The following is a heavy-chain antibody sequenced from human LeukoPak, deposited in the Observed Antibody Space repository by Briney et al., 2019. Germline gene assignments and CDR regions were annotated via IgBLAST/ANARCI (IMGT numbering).Heavy chain of an antibody. CDR3: ARGRDYDFWSGYSYYFDY. V-gene: IGHV4-34*01. Sequence: SEILSLTCAVYGGSFSGYYWSWIRQPPGKGLEWIGEINHSGSTNYNPSLKSRVTISVDTSKNQFSLKLSSVTAADTAVYYCARGRDYDFWSGYSYYFDYWGQGTLVTVSS. CDR2: INHSGST. D-gene: IGHD3-3*01. J-gene: IGHJ4*02. CDR1: GGSFSGYY.